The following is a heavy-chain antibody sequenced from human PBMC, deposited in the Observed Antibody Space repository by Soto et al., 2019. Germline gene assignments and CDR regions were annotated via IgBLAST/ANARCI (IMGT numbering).Heavy chain of an antibody. Sequence: PGGSLRLSCAASGFTFSNYVMTLVRQAPGKGLEWVSGISGSGATTYYADSVKGRFTISRDNSKNTLYLQMNSLRAEDTAVYYCARAGSGYWWNNWFDPCGQGSRVTVSS. CDR1: GFTFSNYV. J-gene: IGHJ5*02. V-gene: IGHV3-23*01. CDR3: ARAGSGYWWNNWFDP. CDR2: ISGSGATT. D-gene: IGHD3-3*01.